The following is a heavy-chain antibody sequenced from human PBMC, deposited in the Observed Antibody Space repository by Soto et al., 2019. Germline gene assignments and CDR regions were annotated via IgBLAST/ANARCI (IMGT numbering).Heavy chain of an antibody. V-gene: IGHV4-39*01. CDR2: IYYSGRT. D-gene: IGHD2-21*02. Sequence: PETLSLTCIVSGESISSSSYYWGWIRQPQGKGLEWIGSIYYSGRTYYNPSFQSRVTISIDTSKNQFSLKLSSVTATDTAVYYCARQRTTVVTQAYFDHWGQGALVTVSS. CDR3: ARQRTTVVTQAYFDH. CDR1: GESISSSSYY. J-gene: IGHJ4*02.